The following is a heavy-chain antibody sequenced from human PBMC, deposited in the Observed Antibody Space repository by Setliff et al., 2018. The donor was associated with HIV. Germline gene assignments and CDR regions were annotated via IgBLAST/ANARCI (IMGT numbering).Heavy chain of an antibody. Sequence: GGSLRLSCAAYGFTFSSYWMHWVRQAPGKGLVWVSHINSDGSSTSYADSVKGRFTISRDNAKNTLYLQMNSLRAEDTAVYYCARGATDRYCYNGVCLNLDCWGQG. CDR2: INSDGSST. CDR3: ARGATDRYCYNGVCLNLDC. CDR1: GFTFSSYW. V-gene: IGHV3-74*01. D-gene: IGHD2-8*01. J-gene: IGHJ4*02.